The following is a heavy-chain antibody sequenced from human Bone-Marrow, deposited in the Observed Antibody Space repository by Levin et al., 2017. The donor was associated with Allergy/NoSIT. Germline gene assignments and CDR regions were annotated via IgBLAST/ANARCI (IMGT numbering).Heavy chain of an antibody. CDR3: ARDGVGTAAGTP. CDR2: IYSGGDT. J-gene: IGHJ4*02. Sequence: ETLSLTCAASGFTVSRNYMSWVRQAPGKGLEWVSLIYSGGDTQYADSVKGRFTISRDNSKNTLYLQMNSLRADDTAVYYCARDGVGTAAGTPWGQGSLVTVSS. CDR1: GFTVSRNY. D-gene: IGHD6-13*01. V-gene: IGHV3-66*01.